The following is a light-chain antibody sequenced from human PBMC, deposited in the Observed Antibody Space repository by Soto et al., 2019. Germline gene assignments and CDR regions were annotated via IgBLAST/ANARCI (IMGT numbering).Light chain of an antibody. CDR3: GTWDSSLSAGV. CDR2: DNN. Sequence: QSVLTQPPSVSAAPGQKVTISCSGSSSNIGNNYVSWYQQLPGTAPKFLIYDNNKRPSGIPDRFSGSKSGTSATLGITGVQTGDEADYYCGTWDSSLSAGVFGGGTKLTVL. J-gene: IGLJ2*01. CDR1: SSNIGNNY. V-gene: IGLV1-51*01.